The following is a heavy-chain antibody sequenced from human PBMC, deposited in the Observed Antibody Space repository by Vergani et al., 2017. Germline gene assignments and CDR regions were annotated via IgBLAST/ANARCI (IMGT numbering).Heavy chain of an antibody. CDR2: IWYDGSNK. CDR1: GFTFSSYG. J-gene: IGHJ4*02. CDR3: ARGQKRGYFDY. Sequence: QVQLVESGGGVVQPGRSLRLSCAASGFTFSSYGMHWVRQAPGKGLEWVAVIWYDGSNKYYADSVKGRFTISRDNSKNTLYLQMNSLRAEDTAVYYCARGQKRGYFDYWGQGTLVTVSS. D-gene: IGHD3-10*01. V-gene: IGHV3-33*01.